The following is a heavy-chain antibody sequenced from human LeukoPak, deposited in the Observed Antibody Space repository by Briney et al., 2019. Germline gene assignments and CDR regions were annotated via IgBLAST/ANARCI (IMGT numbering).Heavy chain of an antibody. CDR1: GYTLTELS. J-gene: IGHJ5*02. CDR2: FDPEDGET. V-gene: IGHV1-24*01. Sequence: ASVKVSCKVSGYTLTELSMHWVRRAPGKGLEWMGGFDPEDGETIYAQKFQGRVTMTEDTSTDTAYMELSSLRSEDTAVYYCATSPYSGSYRGWFDPWGQGTLVTVSS. CDR3: ATSPYSGSYRGWFDP. D-gene: IGHD1-26*01.